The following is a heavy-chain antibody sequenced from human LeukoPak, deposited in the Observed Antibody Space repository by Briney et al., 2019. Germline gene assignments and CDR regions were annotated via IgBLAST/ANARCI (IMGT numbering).Heavy chain of an antibody. J-gene: IGHJ1*01. CDR2: IYSGGST. D-gene: IGHD4-23*01. V-gene: IGHV3-53*01. CDR1: GFTVSSNY. Sequence: GGSLRLSCAASGFTVSSNYMSWVRQAPGEGLEWVSDIYSGGSTYYADSVKGRFTISRDNSKKTLLLQMNSLRAEDTAVYYCARSVSYAGYSQHWGQGTLVTVSS. CDR3: ARSVSYAGYSQH.